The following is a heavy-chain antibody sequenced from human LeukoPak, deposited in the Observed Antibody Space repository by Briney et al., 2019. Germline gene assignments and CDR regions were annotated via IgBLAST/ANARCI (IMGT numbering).Heavy chain of an antibody. J-gene: IGHJ4*02. Sequence: SETLSLTCAVYGGSVSGYYWSWIRQPPGKGLEWIGEINHSGSTNYNPSLKSRVTISVDTSKNQFSLKLSSVTAADTAVYYCARARGLTYGSGSYRTLRAYYFDYWGQGTLVTVSS. CDR1: GGSVSGYY. CDR3: ARARGLTYGSGSYRTLRAYYFDY. D-gene: IGHD3-10*01. V-gene: IGHV4-34*01. CDR2: INHSGST.